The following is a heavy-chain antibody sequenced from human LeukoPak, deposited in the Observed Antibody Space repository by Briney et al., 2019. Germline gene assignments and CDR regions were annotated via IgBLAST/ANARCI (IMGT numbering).Heavy chain of an antibody. CDR3: ARYYYDSSGYWDFDY. V-gene: IGHV4-61*08. D-gene: IGHD3-22*01. CDR1: GGSISSGGYY. J-gene: IGHJ4*02. Sequence: SETLSLTCTVSGGSISSGGYYWSWIRQPPGKGLEWIGYIYYSGSTNYNPSLKSRVTISVDTSKNQFSLKLSSVTAADTAVYYCARYYYDSSGYWDFDYWGQGTLVTVSS. CDR2: IYYSGST.